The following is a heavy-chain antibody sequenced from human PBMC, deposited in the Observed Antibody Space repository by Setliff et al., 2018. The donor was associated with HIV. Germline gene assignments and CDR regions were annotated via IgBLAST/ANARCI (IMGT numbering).Heavy chain of an antibody. J-gene: IGHJ1*01. Sequence: SETLSLTCTVSGYSISSGYYWGWIRQPPGKGLEWIGTIYDSGVTKYNPSLQTRVRVSVDTSKSHLSLSLTSVTPADTAVYYCTRRQWGTSGYYEFFQQWGQGSLVTVSS. CDR2: IYDSGVT. CDR3: TRRQWGTSGYYEFFQQ. D-gene: IGHD3-3*01. CDR1: GYSISSGYY. V-gene: IGHV4-38-2*02.